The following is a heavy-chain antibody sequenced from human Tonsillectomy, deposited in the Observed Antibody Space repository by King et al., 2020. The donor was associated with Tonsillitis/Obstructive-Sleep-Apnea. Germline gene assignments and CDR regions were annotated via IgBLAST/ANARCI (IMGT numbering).Heavy chain of an antibody. Sequence: QLVQSGAEVKKPGASVKISCKASGYSFTTSYMHWVRQAPGQGLEWMGIINPSGGSTNYAQKFQGRVTMTRDASTSTVYMDLSSLGVEDTAVYYCASEFCGDDCHNYYYDGMDVWGQGTTVTVSS. V-gene: IGHV1-46*01. CDR2: INPSGGST. CDR1: GYSFTTSY. D-gene: IGHD2-21*02. CDR3: ASEFCGDDCHNYYYDGMDV. J-gene: IGHJ6*02.